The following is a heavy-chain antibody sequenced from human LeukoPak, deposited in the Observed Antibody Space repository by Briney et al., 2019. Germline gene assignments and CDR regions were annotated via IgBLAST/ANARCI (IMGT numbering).Heavy chain of an antibody. J-gene: IGHJ5*02. V-gene: IGHV3-23*01. CDR1: GFTFSSYA. CDR2: ISGSGGST. D-gene: IGHD5-12*01. Sequence: GGSLGLSCAASGFTFSSYAMSWVRQAPGKGLEWVSAISGSGGSTYYADSVKGRFTISRDNSKNTLYLQMNSLRAEDTAVYYCAKDAEVGGYSGYNWFDPWGQGTLVTVSS. CDR3: AKDAEVGGYSGYNWFDP.